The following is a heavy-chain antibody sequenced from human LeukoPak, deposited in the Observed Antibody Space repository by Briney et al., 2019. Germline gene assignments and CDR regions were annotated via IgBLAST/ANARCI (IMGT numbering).Heavy chain of an antibody. J-gene: IGHJ4*02. CDR1: GFTFSSYR. V-gene: IGHV3-48*02. Sequence: QPGGSLRLSCAASGFTFSSYRMNRVRQAPGKGLEWVSYISSSSSTIYYADSVKGRFTISRDNAKNSLYLQMNSLRDEDTAVSYCARDRSGSYHMDYWGQGALVAVSS. CDR3: ARDRSGSYHMDY. CDR2: ISSSSSTI. D-gene: IGHD3-10*01.